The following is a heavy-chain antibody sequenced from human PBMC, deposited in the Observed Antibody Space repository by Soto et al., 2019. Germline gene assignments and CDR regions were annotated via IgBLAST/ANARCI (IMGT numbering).Heavy chain of an antibody. CDR2: TSAYNGNT. D-gene: IGHD6-19*01. CDR1: GYTFTSYG. CDR3: ARTKYSSGRGYYFDY. Sequence: KKSRASVKVSCKASGYTFTSYGISWVRQAPGQGLEWMGWTSAYNGNTNYAQKLQGRVTMTTDTSTSTAYMELRSLRSDDTAVYYCARTKYSSGRGYYFDYWGQGTLVTVSS. V-gene: IGHV1-18*01. J-gene: IGHJ4*02.